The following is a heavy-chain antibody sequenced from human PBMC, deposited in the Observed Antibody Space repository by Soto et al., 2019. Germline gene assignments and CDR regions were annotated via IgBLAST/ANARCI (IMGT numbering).Heavy chain of an antibody. CDR3: ARLIGNSWLDS. D-gene: IGHD3-16*01. V-gene: IGHV6-1*01. CDR1: GASVSSNDAT. CDR2: TYKRSKWQS. Sequence: SQTLSLTCAISGASVSSNDATWDWIRQSPSRGLEWLGRTYKRSKWQSDYAISEKSRISINPDTSNYQLFLQLNSVTPDDTAVYYCARLIGNSWLDSWGQGTLVTVSS. J-gene: IGHJ5*01.